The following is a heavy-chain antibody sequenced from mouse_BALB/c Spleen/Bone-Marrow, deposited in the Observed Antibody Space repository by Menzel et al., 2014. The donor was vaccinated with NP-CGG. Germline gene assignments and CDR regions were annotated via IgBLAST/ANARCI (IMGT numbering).Heavy chain of an antibody. J-gene: IGHJ2*01. Sequence: EVMLVESGGGLVQPGGSMKLSCVASGFTFSNYWMNWVRQSPEKGLEWVAGIRLKSNNYATDYAESVKGRFSISRDDSKRSVYLQMNNVRAEDTGIYYCARRIYYGYYFDYWGQGTTLTVSS. CDR1: GFTFSNYW. CDR2: IRLKSNNYAT. CDR3: ARRIYYGYYFDY. V-gene: IGHV6-6*02. D-gene: IGHD1-1*01.